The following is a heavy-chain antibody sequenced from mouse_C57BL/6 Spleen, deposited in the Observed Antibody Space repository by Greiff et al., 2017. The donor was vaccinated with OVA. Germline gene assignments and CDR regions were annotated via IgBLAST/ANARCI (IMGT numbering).Heavy chain of an antibody. CDR1: GFNIKDDY. J-gene: IGHJ3*01. D-gene: IGHD3-2*02. V-gene: IGHV14-4*01. CDR3: TRDSSGYGAY. Sequence: VQLQQSGAELVRPGASVKLSCTASGFNIKDDYMHWVKQRPEQGLEWIGWLDPENGDTEYASKFQGKATITADTSSNTAYLQLSSLTSEDTAVYYCTRDSSGYGAYWGQGTLVTVSA. CDR2: LDPENGDT.